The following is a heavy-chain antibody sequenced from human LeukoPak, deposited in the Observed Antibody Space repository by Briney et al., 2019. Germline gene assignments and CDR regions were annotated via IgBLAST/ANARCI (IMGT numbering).Heavy chain of an antibody. CDR1: GGSISSYY. D-gene: IGHD3-16*01. Sequence: SETLSLTCTVSGGSISSYYWSWIRQPAGKGLEWIGRIYTSGSTNYNPSLKSRVTILLDTSKNQCSLKLTSVSAADTAVYYCARLKLGAYFDLWGRGTLVTVSS. J-gene: IGHJ2*01. CDR2: IYTSGST. CDR3: ARLKLGAYFDL. V-gene: IGHV4-4*07.